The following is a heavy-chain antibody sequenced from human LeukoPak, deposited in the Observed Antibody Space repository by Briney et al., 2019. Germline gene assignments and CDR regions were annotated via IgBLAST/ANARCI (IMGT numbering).Heavy chain of an antibody. CDR3: ASYLLRFLEPGDY. Sequence: SETLSLTFSVSGGSISSSSYYWGWIRQPPGKGLEWIGSIYYSGSTYYNPSLKSRVTISVDTSKNQFSLKLSSVTAADTAVYYCASYLLRFLEPGDYWGQGTLVTVSS. V-gene: IGHV4-39*01. CDR2: IYYSGST. CDR1: GGSISSSSYY. D-gene: IGHD3-3*01. J-gene: IGHJ4*02.